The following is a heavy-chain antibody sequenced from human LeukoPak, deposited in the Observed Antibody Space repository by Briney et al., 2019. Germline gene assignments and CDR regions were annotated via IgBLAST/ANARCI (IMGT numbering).Heavy chain of an antibody. D-gene: IGHD3-22*01. V-gene: IGHV3-9*01. CDR1: GFTFDDYA. J-gene: IGHJ3*02. CDR2: ISWNSGSI. CDR3: AKDTWYDSSAGAFDI. Sequence: PGGSLRLSCAASGFTFDDYAMHWVRQAPGKGLEWVSGISWNSGSIGYADSVKGRFTISRDNAKNSLYLQMNSLRAEDTALYYCAKDTWYDSSAGAFDIWGQGTMVTVSS.